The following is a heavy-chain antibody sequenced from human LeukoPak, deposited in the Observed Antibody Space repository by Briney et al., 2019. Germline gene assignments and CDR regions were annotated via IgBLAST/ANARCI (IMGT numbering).Heavy chain of an antibody. CDR1: GFTFSNYG. CDR2: IRYDGSTK. J-gene: IGHJ4*02. CDR3: ARDRSWNDLGY. Sequence: GGSVKLSCAASGFTFSNYGMHWVRQAPGKGLEWVAFIRYDGSTKYYADSVKGRFTISRDSAKNSLYLQMNSLRAEDTAVYYCARDRSWNDLGYWGQGTLVTVSS. D-gene: IGHD1-1*01. V-gene: IGHV3-30*02.